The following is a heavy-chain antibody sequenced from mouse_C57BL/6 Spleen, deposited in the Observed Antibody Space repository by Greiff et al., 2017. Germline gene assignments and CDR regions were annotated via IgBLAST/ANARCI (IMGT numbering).Heavy chain of an antibody. CDR2: IYPGDGDT. D-gene: IGHD1-1*01. V-gene: IGHV1-80*01. J-gene: IGHJ3*01. CDR1: GYAFSSYW. CDR3: ARTGSSPWFAY. Sequence: QVQLQQSGAELVKPGASVTISCKASGYAFSSYWLNWVKQRPGKGLEWIGQIYPGDGDTNYNGKFKGQATLTADKSSSTAYMQLSSLTSEDSAVYFCARTGSSPWFAYWGQGTLVTVSA.